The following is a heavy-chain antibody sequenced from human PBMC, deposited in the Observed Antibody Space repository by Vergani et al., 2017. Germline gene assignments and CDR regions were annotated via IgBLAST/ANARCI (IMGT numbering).Heavy chain of an antibody. CDR2: IDRNYGVK. V-gene: IGHV3-9*01. CDR3: VKDNDYDADGPFDL. D-gene: IGHD3-16*01. CDR1: GFTFQAFA. Sequence: VEAGGGLVQPGGSLRLSCTASGFTFQAFAFHWVRQVSGGGLEWVSGIDRNYGVKNGNSFEGRFSITRDNAKKAVFLQMNNLRHEDTALYLCVKDNDYDADGPFDLWGCGTLVTVSS. J-gene: IGHJ2*01.